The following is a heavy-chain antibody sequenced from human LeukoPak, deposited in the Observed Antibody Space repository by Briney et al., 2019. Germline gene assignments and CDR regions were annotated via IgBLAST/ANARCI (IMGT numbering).Heavy chain of an antibody. J-gene: IGHJ5*02. Sequence: GASVKVSCKASGYTFTSYDINWVRQATGQGLEWMGWMNPNSGNTGYAQKFQGRVTMTRNTSISTAYMELSSLRSEDTAVCYCARALSNILTGYHNWFDPWGQGTLVTVSS. D-gene: IGHD3-9*01. V-gene: IGHV1-8*01. CDR1: GYTFTSYD. CDR3: ARALSNILTGYHNWFDP. CDR2: MNPNSGNT.